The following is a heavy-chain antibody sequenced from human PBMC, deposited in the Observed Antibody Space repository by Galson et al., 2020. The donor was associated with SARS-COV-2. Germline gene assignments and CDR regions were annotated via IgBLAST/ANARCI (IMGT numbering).Heavy chain of an antibody. CDR3: ARRGTAYDYDRSGALDS. Sequence: VQASETLSLTCAVSGGSISSSKWWSWVRQPPGKGLEWIGEIFHGGSTNYNPSLNNRVTISVDKSKNQFSLNLKSVTAADTAVYYCARRGTAYDYDRSGALDSWGQGTLVTVSS. J-gene: IGHJ4*02. D-gene: IGHD3-22*01. CDR2: IFHGGST. CDR1: GGSISSSKW. V-gene: IGHV4-4*02.